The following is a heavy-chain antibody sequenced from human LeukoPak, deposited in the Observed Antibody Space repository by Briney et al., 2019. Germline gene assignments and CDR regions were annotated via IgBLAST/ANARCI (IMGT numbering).Heavy chain of an antibody. J-gene: IGHJ1*01. D-gene: IGHD2-15*01. V-gene: IGHV3-23*01. CDR1: GFTFSSYA. Sequence: GGSLRLSCAASGFTFSSYAMSWVRQAPGKGLEWVSAISGSGGSTYYADSVKGRFTISRDNSKNTLYLQMNSLRAEDTAVYYCANQARYCSGGRCYYVSYLQHWGQGTLVTVSS. CDR2: ISGSGGST. CDR3: ANQARYCSGGRCYYVSYLQH.